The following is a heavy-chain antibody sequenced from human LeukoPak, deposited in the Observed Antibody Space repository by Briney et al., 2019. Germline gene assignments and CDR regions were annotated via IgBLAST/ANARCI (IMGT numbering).Heavy chain of an antibody. CDR2: TYYSGST. CDR1: GGSISSYY. CDR3: ARTTEGGYTYDYFYYYYMDV. D-gene: IGHD5-18*01. Sequence: SETLSLTCTVSGGSISSYYWSWIRQPPGKGLEWIGYTYYSGSTNYNPSLKSRVTISIDTSKNQFSLKLSSVTAADTAVYYCARTTEGGYTYDYFYYYYMDVWGKGTTVTISS. V-gene: IGHV4-59*01. J-gene: IGHJ6*03.